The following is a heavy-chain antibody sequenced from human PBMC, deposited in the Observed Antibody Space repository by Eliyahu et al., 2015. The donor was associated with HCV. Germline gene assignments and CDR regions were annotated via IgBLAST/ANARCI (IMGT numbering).Heavy chain of an antibody. CDR3: AREARITIFGVVIPYYFDY. CDR2: IYSGGST. J-gene: IGHJ4*02. D-gene: IGHD3-3*01. V-gene: IGHV3-53*02. CDR1: GFTVSSNY. Sequence: EVQLVETGGGLIQPGGSLRLSCAASGFTVSSNYMSWVRQAPGKGLEWVSVIYSGGSTYYADSVKGRFTISRDNSKNTLYLQMNSLRAEDTAVYYCAREARITIFGVVIPYYFDYWGQGTLVTVSS.